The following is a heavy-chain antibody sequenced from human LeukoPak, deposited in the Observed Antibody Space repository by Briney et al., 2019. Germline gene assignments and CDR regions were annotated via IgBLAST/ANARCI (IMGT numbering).Heavy chain of an antibody. D-gene: IGHD3-22*01. CDR3: ARHRDYYDT. Sequence: TSETLSLTCTVSGGSISSRSHYWGWIRQPPGKGLEWIGSIFYSGSTWYNPSLKSRVSISVDTSKNQFSLKVTSVTAADTAVYFCARHRDYYDTWGHGTLVTVSS. J-gene: IGHJ4*01. CDR1: GGSISSRSHY. CDR2: IFYSGST. V-gene: IGHV4-39*01.